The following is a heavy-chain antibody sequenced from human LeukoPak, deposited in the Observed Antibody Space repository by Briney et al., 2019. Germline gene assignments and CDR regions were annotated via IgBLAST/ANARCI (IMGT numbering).Heavy chain of an antibody. CDR1: GFTFSSYG. V-gene: IGHV3-30*02. CDR2: KRYDGSNK. Sequence: GGSLRLSCAASGFTFSSYGMHWVRQAPGKGLEWVAFKRYDGSNKYYADSVKGRFTITRDNSKNTLYLQMNSLRAEDTAVYYCASPGYSYGSRGEYYYYYGMGVWGQGSTVTVSS. J-gene: IGHJ6*02. CDR3: ASPGYSYGSRGEYYYYYGMGV. D-gene: IGHD5-18*01.